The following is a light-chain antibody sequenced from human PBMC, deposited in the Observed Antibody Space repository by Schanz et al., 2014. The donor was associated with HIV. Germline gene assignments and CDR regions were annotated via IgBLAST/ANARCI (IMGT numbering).Light chain of an antibody. J-gene: IGKJ2*01. V-gene: IGKV1-17*01. CDR2: AAS. CDR3: QQCVTYPYT. Sequence: DIQMTQSPSSLSASVGDRVTITCRASQGIRNDLGWYQQEPGKAPKRLIYAASSLQSGVPSRFIGSGSGTSFTLTITSLQPDDFATYYCQQCVTYPYTFGQGTKLDIK. CDR1: QGIRND.